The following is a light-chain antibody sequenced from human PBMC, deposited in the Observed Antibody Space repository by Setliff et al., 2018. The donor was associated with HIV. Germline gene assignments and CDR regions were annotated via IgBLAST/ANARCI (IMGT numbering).Light chain of an antibody. CDR2: EVS. V-gene: IGLV2-8*01. J-gene: IGLJ1*01. CDR3: SSYTTDSGV. Sequence: QSVLTQPPSASGSPGQSVTISCTGTSSDVGAYYSVSWYQQHPGKAPKLIIYEVSKRPSGVPDRFSGSESGNTASLTVSGLQTEDEADYYCSSYTTDSGVFGTGTKVTVL. CDR1: SSDVGAYYS.